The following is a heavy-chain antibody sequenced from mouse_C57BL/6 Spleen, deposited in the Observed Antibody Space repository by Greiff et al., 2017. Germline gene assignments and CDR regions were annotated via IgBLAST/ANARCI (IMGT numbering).Heavy chain of an antibody. V-gene: IGHV2-5*01. CDR3: AKNEGYAGYYAMDY. CDR1: GFSLTSYG. J-gene: IGHJ4*01. CDR2: IWRGGST. D-gene: IGHD3-1*01. Sequence: QAQLKESGPGLVQPSQSLSITCTVSGFSLTSYGVHWVRQSPGKGLEWLGVIWRGGSTDYNAAFMSRLSITKDNSKSQVFFKMNSLQADDTAIYYCAKNEGYAGYYAMDYWGQGTSVTVSS.